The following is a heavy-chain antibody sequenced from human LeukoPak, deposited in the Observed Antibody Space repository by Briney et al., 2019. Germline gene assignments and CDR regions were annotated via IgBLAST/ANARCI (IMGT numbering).Heavy chain of an antibody. CDR3: AREHYYGMDV. J-gene: IGHJ6*02. CDR1: GFTFSDYY. Sequence: PGGSLRLSCATSGFTFSDYYMSWIRQAPGKGLELVSHISSSSSYTNYADSVKGRFTISRDNAKNSLYLQMNSLRAEDTAVYYCAREHYYGMDVWGQGTTVTVSS. CDR2: ISSSSSYT. V-gene: IGHV3-11*05.